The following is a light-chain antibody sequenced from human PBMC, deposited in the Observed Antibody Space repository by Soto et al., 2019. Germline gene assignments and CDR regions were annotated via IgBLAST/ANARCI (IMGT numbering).Light chain of an antibody. CDR3: QQYNDWPLT. CDR1: QSVSDN. CDR2: GAF. Sequence: EILMTQSPDTLSVSPGERVTLSCRASQSVSDNLAWYQQKPGQAPSLLIYGAFTRATGVPARFSGAGSGTEFTLTISSLQSEDFALYYCQQYNDWPLTFGQGTKVEI. V-gene: IGKV3-15*01. J-gene: IGKJ1*01.